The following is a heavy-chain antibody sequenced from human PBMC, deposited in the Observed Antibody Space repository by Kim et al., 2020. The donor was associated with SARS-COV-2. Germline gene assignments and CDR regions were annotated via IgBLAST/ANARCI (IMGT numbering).Heavy chain of an antibody. CDR3: ARPSGGFGELSDYYYGMDV. D-gene: IGHD3-10*01. CDR2: ISSSSSYI. CDR1: GFTFSSYS. Sequence: GGSLRLSCAASGFTFSSYSMNWVRQAPGKGLEWVSSISSSSSYIYYADSVKGRFTISRDNAKNSLYLQMNSLRAEDTAVYYCARPSGGFGELSDYYYGMDVWGQGTTVTVSS. V-gene: IGHV3-21*01. J-gene: IGHJ6*02.